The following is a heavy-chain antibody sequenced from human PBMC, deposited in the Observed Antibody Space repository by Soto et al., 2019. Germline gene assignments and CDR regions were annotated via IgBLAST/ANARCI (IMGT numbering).Heavy chain of an antibody. D-gene: IGHD6-19*01. CDR2: ISGSGGST. CDR3: AKDRIAVAGTPPWYFDY. J-gene: IGHJ4*02. CDR1: GFTFSSYA. Sequence: EVQLLESGGGLVQPGGSLRLSCAASGFTFSSYAMSWVRQAPGKGLEWVSAISGSGGSTYYADSVKGRFTISRDNSKNTLYLQMNSLRAEDTAVYYCAKDRIAVAGTPPWYFDYWGQGTLVTVSS. V-gene: IGHV3-23*01.